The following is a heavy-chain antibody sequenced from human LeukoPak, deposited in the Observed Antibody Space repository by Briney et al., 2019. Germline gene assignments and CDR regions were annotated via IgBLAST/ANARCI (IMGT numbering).Heavy chain of an antibody. CDR2: IYHSGTT. D-gene: IGHD3-22*01. V-gene: IGHV4-59*01. Sequence: SETLSLTCTVSGGSLSSSFWSWIRQPPGKGLEWIGYIYHSGTTNYNPSLKSRLTISVDTSKNQFSLKLTSVTAADTAVYYCASHSSGYFFWFDPWGQGTLVTVSS. CDR3: ASHSSGYFFWFDP. J-gene: IGHJ5*02. CDR1: GGSLSSSF.